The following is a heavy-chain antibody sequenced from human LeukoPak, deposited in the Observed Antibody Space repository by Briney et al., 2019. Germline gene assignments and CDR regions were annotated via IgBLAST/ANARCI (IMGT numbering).Heavy chain of an antibody. CDR2: IYYSGST. Sequence: SETLSLTCTVSGGSISSCYWSWIRQPPGKGLEWIGYIYYSGSTNYNPSLKSRVTISVDTSKNQFSLKLSSVTAADTAVYYCARAYYYGSGSSLPLNNRFDPWGQGTLVTVSS. V-gene: IGHV4-59*01. CDR1: GGSISSCY. CDR3: ARAYYYGSGSSLPLNNRFDP. D-gene: IGHD3-10*01. J-gene: IGHJ5*02.